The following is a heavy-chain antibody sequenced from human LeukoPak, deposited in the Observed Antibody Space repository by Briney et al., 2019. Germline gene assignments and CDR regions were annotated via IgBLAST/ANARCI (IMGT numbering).Heavy chain of an antibody. CDR2: IIPIFGTA. Sequence: SVKVSCKASGGTFSSYAISWVRQAPGQGLEWMGGIIPIFGTANYAQKFQGRVTMTTDTSTSTAYMELRSLRSDDTAVYYCARDAPVAGTDTGVIDYWGQGTLVTVSS. CDR3: ARDAPVAGTDTGVIDY. D-gene: IGHD6-19*01. CDR1: GGTFSSYA. J-gene: IGHJ4*02. V-gene: IGHV1-69*05.